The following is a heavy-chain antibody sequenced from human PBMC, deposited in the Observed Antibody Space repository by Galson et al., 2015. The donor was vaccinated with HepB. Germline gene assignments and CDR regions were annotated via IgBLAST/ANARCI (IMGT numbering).Heavy chain of an antibody. CDR3: ATPPSQAQQWLGTHAFDI. J-gene: IGHJ3*02. CDR1: GYTLTELS. CDR2: FDPEDGET. D-gene: IGHD6-19*01. V-gene: IGHV1-24*01. Sequence: SVKVSCKVSGYTLTELSMHWVRQAPGKGLEWMGGFDPEDGETIYAQKFQGRVTMTEDTSTDTAYMELSSLRSEDTAVYYCATPPSQAQQWLGTHAFDIWGQGTMVTVSS.